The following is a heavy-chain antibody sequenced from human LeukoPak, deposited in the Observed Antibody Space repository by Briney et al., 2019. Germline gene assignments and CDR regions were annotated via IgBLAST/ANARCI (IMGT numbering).Heavy chain of an antibody. CDR2: ICAYNGNT. Sequence: GGSVTVSCKASGYTFSSYDITWVRLAQGQGIEWKGWICAYNGNTNYTHNLQGRVTMTTDTSTSTAYTVQRSLRSDDAAVYYCARVSPYFGYWGQGTLVTVSS. V-gene: IGHV1-18*01. CDR1: GYTFSSYD. CDR3: ARVSPYFGY. J-gene: IGHJ4*02.